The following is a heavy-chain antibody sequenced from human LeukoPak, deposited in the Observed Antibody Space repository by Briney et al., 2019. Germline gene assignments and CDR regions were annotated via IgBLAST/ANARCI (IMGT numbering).Heavy chain of an antibody. J-gene: IGHJ3*02. V-gene: IGHV4-39*07. Sequence: SETLSLTCTVSGGSISSSKYYWGWIRQPPGKGLEWIGTIFNNGSTYYNPSLKSRVTIPVDTSKNQFSLKLSSVTAADTAVYYCARGAARPSYDAFDIWGQGTMVTVSS. CDR3: ARGAARPSYDAFDI. CDR1: GGSISSSKYY. CDR2: IFNNGST. D-gene: IGHD6-6*01.